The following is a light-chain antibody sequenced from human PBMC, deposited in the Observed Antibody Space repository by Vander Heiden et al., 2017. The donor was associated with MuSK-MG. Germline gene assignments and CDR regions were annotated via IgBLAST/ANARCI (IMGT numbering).Light chain of an antibody. CDR3: QQYGSSPPYT. Sequence: EIVLTQSPGTLSLSPGERATLSCRASQSVSSNYLAWYQQKPGQAPRLLFYGASSRATGIPDRFSGSGSGTDFTLTISRLEPEDFAMYYCQQYGSSPPYTFGQGTKLEIK. CDR1: QSVSSNY. CDR2: GAS. J-gene: IGKJ2*01. V-gene: IGKV3-20*01.